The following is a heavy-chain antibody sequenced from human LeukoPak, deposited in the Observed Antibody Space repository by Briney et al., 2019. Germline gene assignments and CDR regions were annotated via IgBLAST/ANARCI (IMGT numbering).Heavy chain of an antibody. CDR1: GFTFSTNY. Sequence: GGSLRLSCAASGFTFSTNYMSWVRQAPGKGLEWVSVIYSGGSPYYADSVKGRFTISRDNSKNTHYLQMNSLRAEDTAVYYCARDLNYYDSSGYGHWGQGTLVTVSS. CDR2: IYSGGSP. CDR3: ARDLNYYDSSGYGH. V-gene: IGHV3-53*01. J-gene: IGHJ4*02. D-gene: IGHD3-22*01.